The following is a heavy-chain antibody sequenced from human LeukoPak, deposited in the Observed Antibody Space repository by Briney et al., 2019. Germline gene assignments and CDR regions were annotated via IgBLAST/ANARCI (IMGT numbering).Heavy chain of an antibody. D-gene: IGHD5-24*01. Sequence: RGESLKISCKAFGYSFTYYWIGWVRQMPGKGLEWMGIIYPGDSDTRYSPSFQGQVTISADKSISTAYLQWSSLRASDTATYYCARCGEMATISSCYFDYWGQGTLVTVSS. V-gene: IGHV5-51*01. CDR3: ARCGEMATISSCYFDY. J-gene: IGHJ4*02. CDR1: GYSFTYYW. CDR2: IYPGDSDT.